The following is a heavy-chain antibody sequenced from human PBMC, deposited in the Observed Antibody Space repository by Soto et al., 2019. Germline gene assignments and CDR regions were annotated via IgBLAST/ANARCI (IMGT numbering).Heavy chain of an antibody. CDR2: ISSSSSTI. Sequence: GGSLRLSCAASGFTFSSYSMNWVRQAPGKGLEWVSYISSSSSTIYYADSVKGRFTISRDKAKNSLYLQMNSLRAEDTAVYYCARDLPHYYGSGSYYNFDYWGQGTLVTVSS. V-gene: IGHV3-48*01. CDR3: ARDLPHYYGSGSYYNFDY. J-gene: IGHJ4*02. CDR1: GFTFSSYS. D-gene: IGHD3-10*01.